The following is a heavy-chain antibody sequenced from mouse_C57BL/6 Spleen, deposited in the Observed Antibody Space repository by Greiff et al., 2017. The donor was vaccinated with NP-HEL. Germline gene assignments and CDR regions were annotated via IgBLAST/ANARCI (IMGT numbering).Heavy chain of an antibody. CDR1: GYAFSSYW. D-gene: IGHD2-12*01. J-gene: IGHJ1*03. CDR2: IYPGDGDT. Sequence: VQVVESGAELVKPGASVKISCKASGYAFSSYWMNWVKQRPGKGLEWIGQIYPGDGDTNYNGKFKGKATLTADKSSSTAYMQLSSLTSEDSAVYFCAETTPRYDWYFDVWGTATTVTVSS. CDR3: AETTPRYDWYFDV. V-gene: IGHV1-80*01.